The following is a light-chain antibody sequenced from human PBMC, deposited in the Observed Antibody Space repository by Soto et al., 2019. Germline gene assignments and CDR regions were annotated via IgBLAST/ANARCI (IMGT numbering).Light chain of an antibody. CDR1: NSNIGTNT. CDR3: AAWDDSLGAYV. V-gene: IGLV1-44*01. CDR2: TNN. J-gene: IGLJ1*01. Sequence: QSLLTQPPSASATPGQRVTISCSGSNSNIGTNTVNWYQQLPGTAPRLLIYTNNQRPSGVPHRFSGSKTGTSASLAIGGLQSEDGADYYCAAWDDSLGAYVFGTGTKLTVL.